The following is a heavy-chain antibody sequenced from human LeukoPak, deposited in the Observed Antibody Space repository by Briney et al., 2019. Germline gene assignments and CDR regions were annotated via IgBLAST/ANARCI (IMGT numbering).Heavy chain of an antibody. CDR2: FDPEDGET. J-gene: IGHJ6*02. D-gene: IGHD4-11*01. CDR1: GYTLTDLS. Sequence: ASVKVSCKVSGYTLTDLSMHWVRQAPGKGLEWMGSFDPEDGETLYAQRFQGRVSMTEDTSTDTAYMDLSSLRSEDTAVYYCATSSNYYYGMDVWGQGTTVTVSS. CDR3: ATSSNYYYGMDV. V-gene: IGHV1-24*01.